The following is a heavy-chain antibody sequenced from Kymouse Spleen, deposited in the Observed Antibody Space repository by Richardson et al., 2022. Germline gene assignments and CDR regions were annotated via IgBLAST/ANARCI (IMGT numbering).Heavy chain of an antibody. Sequence: QVQLVESGGGVVQPGRSLRLSCAASGFTFSSYGMHWVRQAPGKGLEWVAVISYDGSNKYYADSVKGRFTISRDNSKNTLYLQMNSLRAEDTAVYYCAKDDSGSYHFQHWGQGTLVTVSS. J-gene: IGHJ1*01. V-gene: IGHV3-30*18. CDR2: ISYDGSNK. CDR3: AKDDSGSYHFQH. D-gene: IGHD1-26*01. CDR1: GFTFSSYG.